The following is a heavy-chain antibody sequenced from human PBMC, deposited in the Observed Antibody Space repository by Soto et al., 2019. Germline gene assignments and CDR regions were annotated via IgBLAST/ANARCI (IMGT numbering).Heavy chain of an antibody. J-gene: IGHJ6*02. D-gene: IGHD6-19*01. CDR2: ISSSSSYI. CDR1: GFTFSSYS. Sequence: ETLSLSCAASGFTFSSYSMNWVRQAPGKGLEWVSSISSSSSYIYYADSVKGRFTISRDNAKNSLYLQMNSLRAEDTAVYYCASQIAVAGFYYYYYGMDVWGQGTTATVSS. CDR3: ASQIAVAGFYYYYYGMDV. V-gene: IGHV3-21*01.